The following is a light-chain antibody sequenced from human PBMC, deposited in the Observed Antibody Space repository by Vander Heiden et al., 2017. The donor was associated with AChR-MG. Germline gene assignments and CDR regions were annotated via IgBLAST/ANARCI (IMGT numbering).Light chain of an antibody. CDR1: SGSVSTNYY. CDR2: STN. CDR3: VLYMGSGISV. Sequence: QTVVTQEPSFSVSPGGTVTLTCGLRSGSVSTNYYPSWYQQTPGQAPRTLIYSTNTRSSGVPDRFSGSIRGNKAALTITGAQADDESDYYCVLYMGSGISVFGGGTKLTVL. J-gene: IGLJ3*02. V-gene: IGLV8-61*01.